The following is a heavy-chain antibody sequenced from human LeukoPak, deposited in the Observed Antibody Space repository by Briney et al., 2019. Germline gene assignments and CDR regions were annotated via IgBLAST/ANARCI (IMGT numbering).Heavy chain of an antibody. CDR2: INPNSGGT. D-gene: IGHD1-26*01. CDR3: ARDNVGATRGY. V-gene: IGHV1-2*02. CDR1: GYTFTGYY. J-gene: IGHJ4*02. Sequence: GASVKVSCKASGYTFTGYYMHWVRQAPGQGLEWMGWINPNSGGTNYAQKFQGRVTVTRDTSISTAYMELSRPRSDDTAVYYCARDNVGATRGYWGQGTLVTVSS.